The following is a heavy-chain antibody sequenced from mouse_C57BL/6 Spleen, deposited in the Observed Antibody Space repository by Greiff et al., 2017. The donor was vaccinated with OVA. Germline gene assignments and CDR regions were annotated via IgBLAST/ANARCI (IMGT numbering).Heavy chain of an antibody. CDR2: INPNNGGT. D-gene: IGHD2-1*01. CDR3: ARVYGNYVWFAY. CDR1: GYTFTDYY. Sequence: EVQLQQSGPELVKPGASVKISCKASGYTFTDYYMNWVKQSHGKSLEWIGDINPNNGGTSYNQKFKGKATLTVDKSSSTAYMELRSLTSEDSAVYYCARVYGNYVWFAYWGQGTLVTVSA. J-gene: IGHJ3*01. V-gene: IGHV1-26*01.